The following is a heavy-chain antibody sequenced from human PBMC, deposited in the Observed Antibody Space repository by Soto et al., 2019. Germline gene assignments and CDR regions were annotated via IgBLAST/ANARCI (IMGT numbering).Heavy chain of an antibody. CDR1: GYTFTSYY. J-gene: IGHJ5*02. D-gene: IGHD3-3*01. CDR2: INPSGCST. CDR3: ARNIGDYDFWSGYRYWFDP. V-gene: IGHV1-46*01. Sequence: QVQLVQSGAEVKKPGASVKVSCKASGYTFTSYYMHWVRQAPGQGLEWMGIINPSGCSTSYAQKVQGRVTMTRDTSTSTVYMELSSLRSEETAVYYCARNIGDYDFWSGYRYWFDPWGQGTLVTVSS.